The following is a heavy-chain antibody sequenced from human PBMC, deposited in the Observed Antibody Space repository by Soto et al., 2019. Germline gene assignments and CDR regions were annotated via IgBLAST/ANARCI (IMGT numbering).Heavy chain of an antibody. V-gene: IGHV4-31*03. J-gene: IGHJ4*02. CDR2: IYYSGSS. CDR1: SGSITSVNSY. Sequence: SETLSLTCTVSSGSITSVNSYWSWIRQVPGKGLEWIGYIYYSGSSYYNPSLKGRVTISEDTSKKQFSLKLNSVTAADTAVYYCARGSSGWSSIRLDDWGQGTLVTVSS. CDR3: ARGSSGWSSIRLDD. D-gene: IGHD6-19*01.